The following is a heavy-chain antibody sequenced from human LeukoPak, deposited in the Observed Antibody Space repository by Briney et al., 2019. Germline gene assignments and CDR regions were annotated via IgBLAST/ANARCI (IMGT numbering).Heavy chain of an antibody. CDR3: ASNYDSSGYGHDY. CDR1: GFTFSSYA. CDR2: ISYDGSSK. Sequence: GRSLRLSCAASGFTFSSYAMHWVRQAPGKGLEWVAVISYDGSSKYYADSVKGRFTISRDNSKNTLYLQMNSLRAEDTAVYYCASNYDSSGYGHDYWGQGTLITVSS. D-gene: IGHD3-22*01. J-gene: IGHJ4*02. V-gene: IGHV3-30-3*01.